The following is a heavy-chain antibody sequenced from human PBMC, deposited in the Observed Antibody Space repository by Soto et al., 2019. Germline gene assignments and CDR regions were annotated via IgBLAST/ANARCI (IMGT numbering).Heavy chain of an antibody. J-gene: IGHJ4*02. V-gene: IGHV2-5*02. D-gene: IGHD2-15*01. CDR2: IYWDDDQ. CDR3: VHTPNYRLGGLHY. CDR1: GFSLSAPGVG. Sequence: SGPTLVNPTETLTLTCSFSGFSLSAPGVGVGWVRQPRGQALEFLALIYWDDDQKFRPSLRNRLTISKDTSKNEVVLTMTNMDSVDSGTYYCVHTPNYRLGGLHYWGPGPLLTVSS.